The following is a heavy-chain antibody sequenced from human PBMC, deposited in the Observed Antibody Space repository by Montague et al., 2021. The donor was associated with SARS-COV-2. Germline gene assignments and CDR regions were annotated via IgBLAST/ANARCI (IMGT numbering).Heavy chain of an antibody. D-gene: IGHD1-7*01. V-gene: IGHV4-39*01. CDR3: ARGLYIWNYEHWFDT. J-gene: IGHJ5*02. Sequence: SETLSLTCTVSGGSVGSSHYYWAWIRQPPGKGLEWIGSIYYSGSTYYNPSLRSRVTIDVDASTNQFSLKLHSVTAADTAVYFCARGLYIWNYEHWFDTWGQGTTVVVSS. CDR2: IYYSGST. CDR1: GGSVGSSHYY.